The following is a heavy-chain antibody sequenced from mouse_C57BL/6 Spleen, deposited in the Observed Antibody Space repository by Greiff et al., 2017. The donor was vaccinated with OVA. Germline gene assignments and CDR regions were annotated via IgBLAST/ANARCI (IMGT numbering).Heavy chain of an antibody. V-gene: IGHV3-6*01. CDR3: ARGNYGSSSWYFDV. D-gene: IGHD1-1*01. J-gene: IGHJ1*03. Sequence: EVKLMESGPGLVKPSQSLSLTCSVTGYSITSGYYWNWIRQFPGNKLEWMGYISYDGSNNYNPSLKNRISITRDTSKNQFFLKLNSVTTEDTATYYCARGNYGSSSWYFDVWGTGTTVTVSS. CDR1: GYSITSGYY. CDR2: ISYDGSN.